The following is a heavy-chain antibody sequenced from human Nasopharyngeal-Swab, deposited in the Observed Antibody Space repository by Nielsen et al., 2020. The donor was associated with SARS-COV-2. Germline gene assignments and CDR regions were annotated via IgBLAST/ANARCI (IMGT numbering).Heavy chain of an antibody. CDR3: ARDSRFRFDRDYYYGMDV. D-gene: IGHD3-9*01. CDR2: IKQDGSEK. CDR1: GFTFSSYW. V-gene: IGHV3-7*01. J-gene: IGHJ6*02. Sequence: GESLKIPCAASGFTFSSYWMSWVRQAPGKGLEWVANIKQDGSEKYYVDSVKGRFTISRDNAKNSLYLQMNSLRAEDTAVYYCARDSRFRFDRDYYYGMDVWGQGTTVTVSS.